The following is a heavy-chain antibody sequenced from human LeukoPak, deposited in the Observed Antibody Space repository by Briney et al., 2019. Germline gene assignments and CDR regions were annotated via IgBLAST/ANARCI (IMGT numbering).Heavy chain of an antibody. D-gene: IGHD2-2*01. Sequence: GRSLRLSCAASGFTFDDYAMHWVRQAPGKGLEWVSGISWNSGSIGYADSVKGRFTISRDNAKNSLYLQMNSLRAEDMALYYCAKGGGILGSCPLNWGQGTLVTVSS. V-gene: IGHV3-9*03. J-gene: IGHJ4*02. CDR2: ISWNSGSI. CDR3: AKGGGILGSCPLN. CDR1: GFTFDDYA.